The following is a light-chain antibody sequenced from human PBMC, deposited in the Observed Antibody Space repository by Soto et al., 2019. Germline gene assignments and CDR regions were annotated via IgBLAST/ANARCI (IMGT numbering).Light chain of an antibody. CDR2: DVS. CDR1: SSDVGSYNY. CDR3: SSYTTSRTNVV. Sequence: QSVLTQPASVSGSPGQSITISCTGTSSDVGSYNYVSWYQQYPGKAPKLMIYDVSNRPSGVSYRFSGSKSGNTASLTISGLQAEDEADYYCSSYTTSRTNVVFGGGTKLTVL. J-gene: IGLJ2*01. V-gene: IGLV2-14*01.